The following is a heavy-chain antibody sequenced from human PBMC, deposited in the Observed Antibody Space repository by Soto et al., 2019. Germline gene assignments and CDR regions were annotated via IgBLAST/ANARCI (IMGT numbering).Heavy chain of an antibody. CDR2: ISAYNGNT. Sequence: QVQLVQSGGEVKKPGASVKVSCKTSGYSFTTYGISWVRQAPGQGLEWMGWISAYNGNTNYEQKLQGRVTTTTDTSTSTAYMELRSLRSADTAVYYCAREGPAPYYYYGMDVWGQGSTVTVSS. CDR1: GYSFTTYG. CDR3: AREGPAPYYYYGMDV. J-gene: IGHJ6*02. V-gene: IGHV1-18*01.